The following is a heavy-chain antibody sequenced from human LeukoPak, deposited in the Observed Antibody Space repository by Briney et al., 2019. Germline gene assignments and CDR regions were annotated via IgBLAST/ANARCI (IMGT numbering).Heavy chain of an antibody. Sequence: SETLSLTCTVSVGSLSGSYWSWIRQPAGKGLEWIGRIYSSGSTNYNPSLKSRVTMSVDTSKNQVSLKLNSVTAADTAVYYCARGFCSGGSCYLFDSWGQGTLVTVSS. V-gene: IGHV4-4*07. CDR1: VGSLSGSY. CDR3: ARGFCSGGSCYLFDS. J-gene: IGHJ4*02. CDR2: IYSSGST. D-gene: IGHD2-15*01.